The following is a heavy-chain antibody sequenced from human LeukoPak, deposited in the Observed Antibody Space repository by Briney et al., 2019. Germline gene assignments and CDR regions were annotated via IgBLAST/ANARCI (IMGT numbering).Heavy chain of an antibody. Sequence: SETLSLTCAVYGGSFSGYYWSWIRQPPGKGLEWIGEINHSGSTNYNPSLKSRVTISVDTSKNQFSLKLSSVTAADTAVYYCARGDGTTALGFDYWGQGTLVTVSS. CDR1: GGSFSGYY. CDR3: ARGDGTTALGFDY. J-gene: IGHJ4*02. D-gene: IGHD1-1*01. V-gene: IGHV4-34*01. CDR2: INHSGST.